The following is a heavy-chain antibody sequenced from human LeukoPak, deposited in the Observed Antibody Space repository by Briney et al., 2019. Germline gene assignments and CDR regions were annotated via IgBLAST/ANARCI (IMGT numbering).Heavy chain of an antibody. CDR3: AKDISGSGSYYLDY. Sequence: GGSLRLSCAASGFTFDDYGMSWVRQAPGKGLEWVSGINWNGGSTGYADSVKGRFTISRDNAKNSLYLQMNSLRAEDTALYYCAKDISGSGSYYLDYWGQGTLVTVSP. J-gene: IGHJ4*02. V-gene: IGHV3-20*04. D-gene: IGHD3-10*01. CDR1: GFTFDDYG. CDR2: INWNGGST.